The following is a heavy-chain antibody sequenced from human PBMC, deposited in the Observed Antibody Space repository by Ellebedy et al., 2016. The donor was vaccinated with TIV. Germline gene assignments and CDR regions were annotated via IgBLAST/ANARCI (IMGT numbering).Heavy chain of an antibody. J-gene: IGHJ6*02. CDR1: GFTFSSYG. CDR3: ARVEFAYFDWLYYYGMDV. CDR2: ISYDGSNK. Sequence: GESLKISXAASGFTFSSYGMHWVRQAPGKGLEWVAVISYDGSNKYYADSVKGRFTISRDNSKNTLYLQMNSLRAEDTAVYYCARVEFAYFDWLYYYGMDVWGQGTTVTVSS. V-gene: IGHV3-30*03. D-gene: IGHD3-9*01.